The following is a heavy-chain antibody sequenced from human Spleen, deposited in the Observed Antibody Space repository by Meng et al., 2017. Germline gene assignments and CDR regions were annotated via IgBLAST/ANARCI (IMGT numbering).Heavy chain of an antibody. CDR2: INTITGNP. J-gene: IGHJ4*02. CDR3: ARDPGYTTSWYSFDY. Sequence: LGQSGAEVKKPGSSVKVSCKTSGYTFSRYTMNWVRQAPGQGLEWMGWINTITGNPKYAQAFTGRFVFSLDTSVSTAYLQISSLQAEDTAVYYCARDPGYTTSWYSFDYWGQGTLVTVSS. CDR1: GYTFSRYT. V-gene: IGHV7-4-1*02. D-gene: IGHD6-13*01.